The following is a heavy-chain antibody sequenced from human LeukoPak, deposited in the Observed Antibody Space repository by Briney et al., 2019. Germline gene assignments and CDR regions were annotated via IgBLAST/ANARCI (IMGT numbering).Heavy chain of an antibody. CDR3: ATASTVTTERGSVVRAFDI. D-gene: IGHD4-17*01. J-gene: IGHJ3*02. CDR2: MNPNSGNT. CDR1: GYTFTSYD. Sequence: ASVKVSCEASGYTFTSYDINWVRQATGQGLEWMAWMNPNSGNTGYAQKFQGRVTMTRSTSISTAYMELSSLRSEDTAVYYCATASTVTTERGSVVRAFDIWGQGTMVTVSS. V-gene: IGHV1-8*01.